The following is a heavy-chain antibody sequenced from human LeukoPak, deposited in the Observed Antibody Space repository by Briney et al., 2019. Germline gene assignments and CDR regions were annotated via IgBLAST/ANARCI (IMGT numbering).Heavy chain of an antibody. CDR2: TFYRSKWYN. J-gene: IGHJ4*02. D-gene: IGHD5-24*01. CDR1: GDSVSTNSVA. Sequence: SQTLSLTCAISGDSVSTNSVAWNWIRQSPSRGLEWLGRTFYRSKWYNDYAVSVKSRITITPDTSKNQFSLQLNSVTPEDTAVYYCAREAEITRFDYWGQGTLVTVSS. V-gene: IGHV6-1*01. CDR3: AREAEITRFDY.